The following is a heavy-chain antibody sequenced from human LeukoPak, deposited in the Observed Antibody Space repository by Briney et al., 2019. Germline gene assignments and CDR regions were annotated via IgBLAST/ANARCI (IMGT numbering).Heavy chain of an antibody. D-gene: IGHD6-13*01. J-gene: IGHJ4*02. CDR3: ARRNAGLAFDY. CDR1: GYTFTTYW. Sequence: GESLKISGEGSGYTFTTYWSAGGRQLPGKDLEGMGIIDRGDSDTGESPSFEGQVTFSADKSITPAYLQWSSLTASDTATNYCARRNAGLAFDYWGQGTLVTVSS. V-gene: IGHV5-51*01. CDR2: IDRGDSDT.